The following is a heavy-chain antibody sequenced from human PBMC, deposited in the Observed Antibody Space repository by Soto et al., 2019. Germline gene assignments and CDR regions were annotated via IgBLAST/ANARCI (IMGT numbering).Heavy chain of an antibody. CDR1: GGSINNYY. J-gene: IGHJ5*02. CDR3: AKQGGKYGIRSFDP. CDR2: IYYSGNT. Sequence: SETLSLTCTVSGGSINNYYWSWIRQPPGKGLEWIGYIYYSGNTKYNPSLKSRVTISVDTSKNQFSLRLTSVTAADTAVYYCAKQGGKYGIRSFDPWGQGTLVTVSS. D-gene: IGHD1-1*01. V-gene: IGHV4-59*08.